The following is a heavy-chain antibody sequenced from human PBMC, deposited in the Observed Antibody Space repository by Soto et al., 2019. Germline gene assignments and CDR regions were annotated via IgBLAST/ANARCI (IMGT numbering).Heavy chain of an antibody. J-gene: IGHJ4*02. D-gene: IGHD3-10*01. CDR1: GGSISSGDYS. CDR2: ISHSEST. V-gene: IGHV4-30-2*01. Sequence: PSETLSLTCAVSGGSISSGDYSWSWIRQPPGKGLEWIGYISHSESTYYNPSLKSRVTISVDRSKNQFSLKLSSVTAADTAVDYSARSVAMLGVITGPSADYGGRGTLGNVSS. CDR3: ARSVAMLGVITGPSADY.